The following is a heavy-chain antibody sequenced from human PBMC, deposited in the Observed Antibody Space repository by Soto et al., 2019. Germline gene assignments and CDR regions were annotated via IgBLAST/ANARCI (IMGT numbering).Heavy chain of an antibody. Sequence: GGSLRLSCAASGFTFSDYYMSWIRQAPGKGLEWVSYIVSSSAYTNYVDSVRGRFSTSRDSTRNSLYLNMDSLRVEDTATYYCVRGTPTPGLDIWGRGTTVTVSS. J-gene: IGHJ6*02. CDR2: IVSSSAYT. CDR1: GFTFSDYY. V-gene: IGHV3-11*05. CDR3: VRGTPTPGLDI. D-gene: IGHD1-1*01.